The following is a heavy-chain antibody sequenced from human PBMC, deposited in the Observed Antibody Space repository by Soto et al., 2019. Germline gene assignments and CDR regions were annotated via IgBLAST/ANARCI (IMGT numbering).Heavy chain of an antibody. Sequence: PSEALSLTCTVSGDSISSSSYYWGWIRQHPGKGLEWIGDIYYSGTTHYNPSVKSRVPISIDTSKNQFSLHLRSVTAADTAVYYCARLKVAFFITTYDGFDPWGQGTPVTVSS. V-gene: IGHV4-39*01. D-gene: IGHD3-22*01. J-gene: IGHJ5*02. CDR1: GDSISSSSYY. CDR3: ARLKVAFFITTYDGFDP. CDR2: IYYSGTT.